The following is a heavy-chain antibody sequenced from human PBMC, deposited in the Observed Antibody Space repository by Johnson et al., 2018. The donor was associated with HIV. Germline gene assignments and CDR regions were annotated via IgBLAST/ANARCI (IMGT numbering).Heavy chain of an antibody. CDR3: ATRDPTHRPGVFDI. D-gene: IGHD1-14*01. CDR2: IIYSGGST. J-gene: IGHJ3*02. Sequence: QVQLVESGGGLVKPGGSLRLSCAASGFTFSDYYMSWVRQAPGNGLEWVSIIYSGGSTYYADSVKGRFTISRDNAKNSLYLQMNSLRAEDTAVYYCATRDPTHRPGVFDIWGQGTMVTVSS. V-gene: IGHV3-11*04. CDR1: GFTFSDYY.